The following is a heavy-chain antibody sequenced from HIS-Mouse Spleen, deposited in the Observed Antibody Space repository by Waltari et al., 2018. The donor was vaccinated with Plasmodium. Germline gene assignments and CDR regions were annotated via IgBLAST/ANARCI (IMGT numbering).Heavy chain of an antibody. CDR1: GYTFTGYY. J-gene: IGHJ1*01. Sequence: QVQLVQSGAEVKKPGASVKVSCKASGYTFTGYYMHWVRQAPGQGLAWMGWINPNSGGTNYAKKFQGRVTMTRDTTISTAYMELGRLRSDDTDVYYCARVLGYKAAAGTFVEYFQHWGQGTLVTVSS. CDR3: ARVLGYKAAAGTFVEYFQH. V-gene: IGHV1-2*02. D-gene: IGHD6-13*01. CDR2: INPNSGGT.